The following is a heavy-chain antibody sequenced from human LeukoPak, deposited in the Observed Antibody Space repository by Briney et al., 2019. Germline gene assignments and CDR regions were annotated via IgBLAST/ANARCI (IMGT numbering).Heavy chain of an antibody. CDR1: GFTFSSYG. CDR2: IRYDGSNK. J-gene: IGHJ4*02. D-gene: IGHD6-19*01. Sequence: PGGSLRLSCAASGFTFSSYGMHWVRQAPGKGLEWVAFIRYDGSNKYYADSVKGRFTISRDNSKNTLYLQMNSLRAEDPAVYYCAKNGYSSGWSFDYWGQGTLVTVSS. CDR3: AKNGYSSGWSFDY. V-gene: IGHV3-30*02.